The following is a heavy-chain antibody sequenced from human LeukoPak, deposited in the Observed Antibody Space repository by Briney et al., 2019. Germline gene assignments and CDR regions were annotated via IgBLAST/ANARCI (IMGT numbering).Heavy chain of an antibody. Sequence: GGSLRLSCAASGFSVSSNYMSWVRQAPGKGLEWVSVIYSGGSTYYADSVKGRFTISRDNSKNTLYLQMNSLRAEDTAVYYCARDLVVATMNPSYYMDVWGKGTTVTVSS. CDR3: ARDLVVATMNPSYYMDV. D-gene: IGHD5-12*01. V-gene: IGHV3-53*01. CDR2: IYSGGST. J-gene: IGHJ6*03. CDR1: GFSVSSNY.